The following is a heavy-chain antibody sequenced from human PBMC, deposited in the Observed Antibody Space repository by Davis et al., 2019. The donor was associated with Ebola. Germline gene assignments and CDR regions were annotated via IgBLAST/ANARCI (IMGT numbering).Heavy chain of an antibody. V-gene: IGHV1-24*01. CDR3: ASGLRFLEWLPTP. CDR1: GYTLTELS. CDR2: FDPEDGET. D-gene: IGHD3-3*01. Sequence: SVTVSCKVSGYTLTELSMHWVRQAPGKGLEWMGGFDPEDGETIYAQKFQGRVTMTEDTSTDTAYMELSSLRSEDTAVYYCASGLRFLEWLPTPWGQGTLVTVSS. J-gene: IGHJ5*02.